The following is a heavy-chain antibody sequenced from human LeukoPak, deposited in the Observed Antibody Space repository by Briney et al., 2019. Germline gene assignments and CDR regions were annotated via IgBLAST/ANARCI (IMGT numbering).Heavy chain of an antibody. CDR3: ARVLVTMVRGVIDWVDP. CDR2: IRSQEFGGTT. V-gene: IGHV3-49*04. D-gene: IGHD3-10*01. CDR1: GFTFRDYG. Sequence: PGGSLRLSCRASGFTFRDYGMTWVRQAPGKGLQWIGFIRSQEFGGTTEHATSLEGRFTISRDDSKSIAYLQMNSLKTEDTAVYYCARVLVTMVRGVIDWVDPWGQGTLVTVSS. J-gene: IGHJ5*02.